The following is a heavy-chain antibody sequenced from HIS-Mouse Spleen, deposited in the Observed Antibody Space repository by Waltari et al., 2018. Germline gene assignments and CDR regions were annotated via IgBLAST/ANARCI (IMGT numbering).Heavy chain of an antibody. CDR2: ISYDGINK. CDR3: ARVNGIAVAGTDAFDI. CDR1: GFTFSSYA. Sequence: QVQLVESGGGVVQPGRSLRLSCAASGFTFSSYAMQWVRQAPGTGLELVAVISYDGINKYYADSVKGRFTISRDNSKNTLYLQMNSLRAEDTAVYYCARVNGIAVAGTDAFDIWGQGTMVTVSS. J-gene: IGHJ3*02. V-gene: IGHV3-30-3*01. D-gene: IGHD6-19*01.